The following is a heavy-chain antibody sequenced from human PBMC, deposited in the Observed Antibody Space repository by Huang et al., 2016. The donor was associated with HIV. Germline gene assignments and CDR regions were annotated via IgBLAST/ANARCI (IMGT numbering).Heavy chain of an antibody. CDR1: GFSFGDCA. D-gene: IGHD6-13*01. CDR3: AKEGVAYNSNWLPYFFDN. Sequence: EVQLVESGGTLVPPGRSLRLSCAASGFSFGDCAMHWVRQVPGKGWEWDLGSNWNGGSIGYADSVKGRFTSSRDNAKNSLDLQMNSLRGEDMALYYCAKEGVAYNSNWLPYFFDNWGQGTLVTVSS. V-gene: IGHV3-9*03. CDR2: SNWNGGSI. J-gene: IGHJ4*02.